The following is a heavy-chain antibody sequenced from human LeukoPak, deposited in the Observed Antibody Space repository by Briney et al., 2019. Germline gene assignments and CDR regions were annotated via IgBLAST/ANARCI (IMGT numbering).Heavy chain of an antibody. D-gene: IGHD1-14*01. Sequence: SETLPLTCTVSGGSISSSSYYWGWIRQPPGKGLEWIGSIYYSGSTYYNPSLKSRVTISVDTSKNQFSLKLSSVTAADTAVYYCARGSGGAQMRNQVGPRKYGMDVWGQGTTVTVSS. V-gene: IGHV4-39*07. CDR3: ARGSGGAQMRNQVGPRKYGMDV. CDR1: GGSISSSSYY. CDR2: IYYSGST. J-gene: IGHJ6*02.